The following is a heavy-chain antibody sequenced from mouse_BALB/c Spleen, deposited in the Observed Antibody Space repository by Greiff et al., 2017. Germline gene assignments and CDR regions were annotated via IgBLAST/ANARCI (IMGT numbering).Heavy chain of an antibody. Sequence: EVKLVESGGGLVKPGGSLKLSCAASGFTFSDYYMYWVRQTPEKRLEWVATISDGGSYTYYPDSVKGRFTISRDNAKNNLYLQMSSLKSEDTAMYYCAREVYDYWGQGTTLTVSS. V-gene: IGHV5-4*02. J-gene: IGHJ2*01. CDR2: ISDGGSYT. D-gene: IGHD2-1*01. CDR1: GFTFSDYY. CDR3: AREVYDY.